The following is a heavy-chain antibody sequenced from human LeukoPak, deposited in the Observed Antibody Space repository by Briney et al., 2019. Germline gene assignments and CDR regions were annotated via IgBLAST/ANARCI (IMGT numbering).Heavy chain of an antibody. V-gene: IGHV3-7*05. D-gene: IGHD4-23*01. J-gene: IGHJ4*02. CDR2: IKEDGSET. CDR1: GFSFSTYG. CDR3: ARDQGWQQFDY. Sequence: GGSLRLSCEASGFSFSTYGMHWVRQAPGKGLERVANIKEDGSETYYVDSVKGRFTISRDNAKNSLYLQMNSLRAEDTAVYYCARDQGWQQFDYWGQGTLVTVSS.